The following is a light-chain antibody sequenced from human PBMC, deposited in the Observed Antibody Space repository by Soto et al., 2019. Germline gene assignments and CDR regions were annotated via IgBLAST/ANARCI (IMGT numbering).Light chain of an antibody. J-gene: IGLJ1*01. CDR2: DVS. CDR1: SSDVGGYNY. V-gene: IGLV2-11*01. CDR3: SSYSSSSPGV. Sequence: QSALTQPRSVSGSPGQSVTISCTGTSSDVGGYNYVSWYQQHAGKAPKLMIYDVSKRPSGVPDRLSGSKSGNTASLTISGLQAEDEADYYCSSYSSSSPGVFGTGTKVTVL.